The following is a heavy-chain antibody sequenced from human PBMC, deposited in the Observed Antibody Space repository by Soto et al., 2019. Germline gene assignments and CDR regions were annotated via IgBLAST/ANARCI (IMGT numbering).Heavy chain of an antibody. D-gene: IGHD6-13*01. Sequence: SMKVSGNASGGTFSSYRINWVRQAPGQGLEWVGGIVPIYRTAYYAQKFQGRVTITADESARTSYMELRSLKSQDTAVYYCVRDSGAKLSSXWGQGTLATVSX. J-gene: IGHJ4*02. V-gene: IGHV1-69*13. CDR2: IVPIYRTA. CDR3: VRDSGAKLSSX. CDR1: GGTFSSYR.